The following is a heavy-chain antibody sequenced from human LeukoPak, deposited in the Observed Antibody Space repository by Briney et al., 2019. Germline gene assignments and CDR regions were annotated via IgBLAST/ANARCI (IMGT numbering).Heavy chain of an antibody. D-gene: IGHD6-13*01. CDR3: ASPGGAAGTPDY. J-gene: IGHJ4*02. CDR1: GFTFSSYS. Sequence: GGSLRLSCAASGFTFSSYSMNWVRQAPGKGLEWVSPISSSSSYIYYADSVKGRFTISRDNAKNSLHLQMNSLRAEDTAVYYCASPGGAAGTPDYWGQGTLVTVSS. V-gene: IGHV3-21*01. CDR2: ISSSSSYI.